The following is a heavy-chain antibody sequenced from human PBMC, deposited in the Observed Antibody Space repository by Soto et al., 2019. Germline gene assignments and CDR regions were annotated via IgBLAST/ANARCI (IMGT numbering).Heavy chain of an antibody. Sequence: XVSLSLSCAASGFTFSSYAMHWVRQAPGKGLEWVAVISYDGINKYYADSVKGRFTISRDNSKNTLYLQMNSLRPEDTAVYYCARDNSNTTLNYYYYGMDVWGQGTTVTVSS. D-gene: IGHD4-4*01. CDR1: GFTFSSYA. CDR3: ARDNSNTTLNYYYYGMDV. CDR2: ISYDGINK. V-gene: IGHV3-30-3*01. J-gene: IGHJ6*02.